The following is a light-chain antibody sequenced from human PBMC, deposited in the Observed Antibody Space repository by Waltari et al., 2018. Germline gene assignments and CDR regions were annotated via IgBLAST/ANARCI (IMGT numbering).Light chain of an antibody. CDR1: QGIRND. CDR2: GAS. J-gene: IGKJ4*01. V-gene: IGKV1-17*01. Sequence: DIQMTQSPSSLSASVADRVTITSRARQGIRNDLGWYQHKPGKATKCLINGASSLQSGVSSRFSGSGFGTEFTLTISSLQPEDFATYSCLQYNSYPLTFGAGTKVEIK. CDR3: LQYNSYPLT.